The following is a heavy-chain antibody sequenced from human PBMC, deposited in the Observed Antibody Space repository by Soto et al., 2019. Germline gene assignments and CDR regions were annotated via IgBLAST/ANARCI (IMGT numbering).Heavy chain of an antibody. J-gene: IGHJ4*02. CDR2: ISYDGSNK. CDR3: AKLLGVAVAGTTSGY. CDR1: GFTFSSYG. V-gene: IGHV3-30*18. D-gene: IGHD6-19*01. Sequence: GGSPRLSCAASGFTFSSYGMHWVRQAPGKGLEWVAVISYDGSNKYYADSVKGRFTISRDNSKNTLYLQMNSLRAEDTAVYYCAKLLGVAVAGTTSGYWGQGTLVTVSS.